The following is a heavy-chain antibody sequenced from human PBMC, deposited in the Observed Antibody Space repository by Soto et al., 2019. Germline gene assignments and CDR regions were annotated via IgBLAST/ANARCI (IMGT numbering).Heavy chain of an antibody. J-gene: IGHJ4*02. CDR3: AKEGAGEWELLPFDY. CDR1: GGTFSSYA. Sequence: ASVKVSCKASGGTFSSYAITWVRQAPGQGLEWMGGIIPIFGTANYAQKFQARVTITADESTSTAYMELSSLRSEDTAVYYCAKEGAGEWELLPFDYWGQGTLVTV. CDR2: IIPIFGTA. V-gene: IGHV1-69*13. D-gene: IGHD1-26*01.